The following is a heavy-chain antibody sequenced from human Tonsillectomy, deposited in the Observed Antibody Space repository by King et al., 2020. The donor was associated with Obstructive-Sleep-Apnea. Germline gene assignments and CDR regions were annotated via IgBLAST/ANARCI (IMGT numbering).Heavy chain of an antibody. CDR3: ARDVDVLTGDREFDY. V-gene: IGHV3-33*01. D-gene: IGHD7-27*01. CDR2: IWYDGSNK. CDR1: GFTFSSYG. Sequence: VQLVESGGGVVQPGRSLRLSCAASGFTFSSYGMHWVRQAPGKGLEWVAVIWYDGSNKYYAYSVKGRFTISRDNSKNTLYLQMNSLRAEDTAVYCCARDVDVLTGDREFDYWGQGTLVTVSS. J-gene: IGHJ4*02.